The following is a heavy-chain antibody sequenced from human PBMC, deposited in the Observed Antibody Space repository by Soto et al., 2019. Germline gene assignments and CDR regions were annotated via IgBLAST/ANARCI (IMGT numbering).Heavy chain of an antibody. J-gene: IGHJ4*02. D-gene: IGHD3-3*01. Sequence: QVQLVESGGGVVKPGGTLRLSCVASGFTFSDFYMNWIRQTPGKGLEWLSYISSTSTYTDYADSVKGRFIISRDNAKNSLFLEMDNLGPDDTGIYYCARDRVSAFFDHWGRGTLVTVSS. CDR2: ISSTSTYT. CDR1: GFTFSDFY. CDR3: ARDRVSAFFDH. V-gene: IGHV3-11*05.